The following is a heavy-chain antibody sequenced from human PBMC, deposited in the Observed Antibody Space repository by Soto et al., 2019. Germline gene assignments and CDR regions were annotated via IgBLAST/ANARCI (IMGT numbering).Heavy chain of an antibody. CDR1: RFAFSSYS. CDR2: INSVASYV. Sequence: QLVESGGGLVKPGGSLRVSCAASRFAFSSYSMHWVRQAPMKGLEWVASINSVASYVYYADSVEGRFTISRDNAENSVYLQMNRLRAEDTAVYYCTRDRSSFMRGRIRGPYGGLDVWGQGTTVIVS. CDR3: TRDRSSFMRGRIRGPYGGLDV. D-gene: IGHD3-10*01. V-gene: IGHV3-21*01. J-gene: IGHJ6*02.